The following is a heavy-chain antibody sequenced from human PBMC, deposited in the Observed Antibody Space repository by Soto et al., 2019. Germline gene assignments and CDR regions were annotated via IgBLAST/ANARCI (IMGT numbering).Heavy chain of an antibody. D-gene: IGHD3-10*01. CDR1: GGTFNTYA. CDR3: AREVQVHTPAFVY. Sequence: QVQLVQSGAEMKKPGSSVKVSCHSSGGTFNTYAMNWVRQAPGQGPEWMGDISPMFGAANYAPKFQGRVTITEDESTGTSYMQLSSLASEDTALYFCAREVQVHTPAFVYWGQGTVVTVSS. J-gene: IGHJ4*02. CDR2: ISPMFGAA. V-gene: IGHV1-69*19.